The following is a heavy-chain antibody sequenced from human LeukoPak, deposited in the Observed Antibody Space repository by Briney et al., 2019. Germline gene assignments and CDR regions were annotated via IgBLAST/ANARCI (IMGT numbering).Heavy chain of an antibody. CDR2: MNPNSGNT. J-gene: IGHJ4*02. V-gene: IGHV1-8*01. Sequence: ASVKVSCKASGYTFTRYDINWVRQATGQGLEWMGWMNPNSGNTGYAQKFQGRVTMTRNTSISTAYMELSSLRSEDTAVYYCARTGGGFGELFYDYWGQGTLVTVSS. CDR1: GYTFTRYD. CDR3: ARTGGGFGELFYDY. D-gene: IGHD3-10*01.